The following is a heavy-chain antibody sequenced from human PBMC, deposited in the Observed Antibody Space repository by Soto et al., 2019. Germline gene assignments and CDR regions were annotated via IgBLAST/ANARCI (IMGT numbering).Heavy chain of an antibody. CDR2: LKPDNGGT. CDR1: GYTFTGHY. Sequence: ASVKVSCKASGYTFTGHYMHWVRQVSGRRLEFLGWLKPDNGGTYYAPKFQGRVTFTRDTSKTTAYMEMSGLQSDDTAVYFCARDLCPLGSGRPCPTFGMDLWGQGTTVTVSS. D-gene: IGHD3-10*01. J-gene: IGHJ6*02. CDR3: ARDLCPLGSGRPCPTFGMDL. V-gene: IGHV1-2*02.